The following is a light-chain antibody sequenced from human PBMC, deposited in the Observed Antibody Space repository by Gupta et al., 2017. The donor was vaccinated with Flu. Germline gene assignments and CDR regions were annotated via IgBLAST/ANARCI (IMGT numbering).Light chain of an antibody. CDR2: DAS. J-gene: IGKJ2*01. CDR3: QQYDKLPYT. CDR1: QDINNY. V-gene: IGKV1-33*01. Sequence: PDSLSASVGDRVTISCKASQDINNYLNWYQQKPGKAPKLLIYDASNMETGVPSRFSGSGSGTDFTFTISSLQPEDIATYYCQQYDKLPYTFGQGTKLEIK.